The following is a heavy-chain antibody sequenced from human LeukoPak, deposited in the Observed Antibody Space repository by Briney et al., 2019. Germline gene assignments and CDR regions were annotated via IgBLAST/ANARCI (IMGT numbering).Heavy chain of an antibody. CDR1: GGTFSSYA. Sequence: SVKVSCKASGGTFSSYAISWVRQAPGQGLEWMGGIIPIFGTANYAQKFQGRVTITADESTSTGYMELSSLRSEDTAVYYCARTPANYYYYGMDVWGQGTTVTVSS. CDR2: IIPIFGTA. CDR3: ARTPANYYYYGMDV. J-gene: IGHJ6*02. V-gene: IGHV1-69*13.